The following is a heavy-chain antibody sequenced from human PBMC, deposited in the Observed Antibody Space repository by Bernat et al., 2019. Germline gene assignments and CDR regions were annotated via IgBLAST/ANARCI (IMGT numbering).Heavy chain of an antibody. CDR3: AREEYNYALGSFDY. J-gene: IGHJ4*02. D-gene: IGHD5-18*01. CDR2: TSFDGCIK. Sequence: QVQLVESGGGVVQPGRSLRLSCAASGFTFSTYAMNWVRQAPGKGLEWVAVTSFDGCIKFYADSVKGRFTISRDNSRNTLFLQMDSLRTEDTAVYYCAREEYNYALGSFDYWGQGTLVTVSS. V-gene: IGHV3-30*01. CDR1: GFTFSTYA.